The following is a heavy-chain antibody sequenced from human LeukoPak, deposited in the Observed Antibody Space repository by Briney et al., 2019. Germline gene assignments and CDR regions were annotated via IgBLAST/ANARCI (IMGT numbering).Heavy chain of an antibody. J-gene: IGHJ4*02. V-gene: IGHV3-30*18. D-gene: IGHD6-13*01. CDR1: GFTFSSYG. CDR3: AKDLPIAAAGIDY. CDR2: ISYDGSNK. Sequence: GGSLRLSCAAPGFTFSSYGMHWVRQAPGKGLEWVAVISYDGSNKYYADSVKGRFTISRDNSKNTLYLQMNSLRAEDTAVYYCAKDLPIAAAGIDYWGQGTLVTVSS.